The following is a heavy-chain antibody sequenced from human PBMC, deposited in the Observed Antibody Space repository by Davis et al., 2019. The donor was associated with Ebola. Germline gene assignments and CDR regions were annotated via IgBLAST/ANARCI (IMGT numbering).Heavy chain of an antibody. CDR2: IYAGDSDS. CDR3: ARQESLYGWSDY. CDR1: GYTFGNFW. Sequence: GESLKISCKGSGYTFGNFWINWVRQTPGKGLEWMGIIYAGDSDSRYSPSFEGQVTISVDRSITTTYLQWRSLRASDTAIYYCARQESLYGWSDYWGQGTLVTVSS. D-gene: IGHD6-19*01. J-gene: IGHJ4*02. V-gene: IGHV5-51*01.